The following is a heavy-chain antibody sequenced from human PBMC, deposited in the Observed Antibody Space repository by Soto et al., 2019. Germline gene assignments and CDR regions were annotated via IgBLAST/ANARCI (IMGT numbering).Heavy chain of an antibody. V-gene: IGHV3-30*18. Sequence: QVQLVESGGGVVQPGRSLRLSCAASGFTFSSYGMHWVRQAPGKGLEWVAVISYDGSNKYYADSVKGRFTISRDNSKNTLYLQMNSLRAEDTAVYYCAKDWTSSGWCSDYLDYWGQGTLVTVSS. CDR1: GFTFSSYG. J-gene: IGHJ4*02. D-gene: IGHD6-19*01. CDR2: ISYDGSNK. CDR3: AKDWTSSGWCSDYLDY.